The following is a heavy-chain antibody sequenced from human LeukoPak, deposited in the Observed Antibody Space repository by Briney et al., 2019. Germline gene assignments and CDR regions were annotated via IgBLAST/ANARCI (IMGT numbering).Heavy chain of an antibody. CDR2: IIPIFGTA. CDR1: GGTFSSYA. CDR3: ASTYSSSSSFDY. D-gene: IGHD6-6*01. V-gene: IGHV1-69*13. J-gene: IGHJ4*02. Sequence: ASVKVSCKASGGTFSSYAISWVRQAPGQGLEWMGGIIPIFGTANYARKFQGRVTNTADESTSTAYMELSSLRSEDTAVYYCASTYSSSSSFDYWGQGTLVTVSS.